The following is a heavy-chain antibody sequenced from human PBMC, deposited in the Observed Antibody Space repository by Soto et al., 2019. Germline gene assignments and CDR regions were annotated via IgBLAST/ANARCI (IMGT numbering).Heavy chain of an antibody. Sequence: ASETLSLTCTVSGGSISSYYWSWIRQPPGKGLEWIGYIYYSGSTNYNPSLKSRVTISVDTSKNQFSLKLSSVTAADTAVYYCARGLAVALETDYWGQGTLVTVSS. V-gene: IGHV4-59*01. CDR1: GGSISSYY. D-gene: IGHD6-19*01. CDR3: ARGLAVALETDY. J-gene: IGHJ4*02. CDR2: IYYSGST.